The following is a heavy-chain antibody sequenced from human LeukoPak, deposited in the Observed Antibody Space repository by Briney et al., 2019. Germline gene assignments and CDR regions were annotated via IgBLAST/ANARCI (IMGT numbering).Heavy chain of an antibody. V-gene: IGHV3-21*01. CDR3: ARDPRDSSGYYFGYYYYYMDV. CDR1: GFTFSSYS. CDR2: ISSSSSYI. J-gene: IGHJ6*03. D-gene: IGHD3-22*01. Sequence: NPGGSLRLSCAASGFTFSSYSMNWVRQAPGKGLEWVSSISSSSSYIYYADSVKGRFTISRDNAKNSLYLQMNSLRAEDTAVYYCARDPRDSSGYYFGYYYYYMDVWGKGTTVTISS.